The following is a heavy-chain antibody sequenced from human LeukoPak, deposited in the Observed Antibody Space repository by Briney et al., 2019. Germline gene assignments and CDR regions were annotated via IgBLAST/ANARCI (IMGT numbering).Heavy chain of an antibody. CDR1: GGSISSYY. J-gene: IGHJ4*02. Sequence: SETLSLTCTVSGGSISSYYWSWIRQPAGKGLEWIGRIYTSGSTNYNPSLKSRVTMSVDTSKNQFSLKLSSVTAADTAVYYCARDRYYYDSSGYDPYFDYWGQGTLVTVSS. CDR2: IYTSGST. D-gene: IGHD3-22*01. V-gene: IGHV4-4*07. CDR3: ARDRYYYDSSGYDPYFDY.